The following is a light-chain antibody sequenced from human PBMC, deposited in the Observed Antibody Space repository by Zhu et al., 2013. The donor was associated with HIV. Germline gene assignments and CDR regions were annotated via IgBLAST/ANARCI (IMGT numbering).Light chain of an antibody. CDR2: GSS. Sequence: EIVLTQSPGTLSLSPGERASLSCRASQSVSANYLAWYQQKPGQAPRLLVYGSSSRATGIPDRFSGSGSGTDFTLTISRLEPEDFAVYYCQQYGNSPPTFGRGTKVEIK. V-gene: IGKV3-20*01. CDR3: QQYGNSPPT. J-gene: IGKJ1*01. CDR1: QSVSANY.